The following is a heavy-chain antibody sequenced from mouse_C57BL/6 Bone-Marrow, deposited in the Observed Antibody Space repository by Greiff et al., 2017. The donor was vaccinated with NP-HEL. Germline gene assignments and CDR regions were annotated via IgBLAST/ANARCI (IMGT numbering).Heavy chain of an antibody. CDR2: IYPGDGDT. J-gene: IGHJ3*01. CDR3: ARDSSGYCWFAY. CDR1: GYAFSSSW. D-gene: IGHD3-2*02. Sequence: VKLQQSGPELVKPGASVKISCKASGYAFSSSWMNWVKQRPGKGLEWIGRIYPGDGDTNYNGKFKGKATLTADKSSSTAYMQLSSLTSEDSAVYFGARDSSGYCWFAYWGQGTLVTVSA. V-gene: IGHV1-82*01.